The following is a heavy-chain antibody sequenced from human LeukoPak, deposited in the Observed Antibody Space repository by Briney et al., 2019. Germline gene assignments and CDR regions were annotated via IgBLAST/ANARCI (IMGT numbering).Heavy chain of an antibody. CDR1: GYTFTSYG. CDR2: INPNSGGT. V-gene: IGHV1-2*02. Sequence: RASVKISCKASGYTFTSYGISWVRQAPGQGLEWMGWINPNSGGTNYAQKFQDRVTMTRDTSISTAYMDLSRLRSDDTAVYYCARGAPSRADDYYMDVWGKGTTVTVSS. J-gene: IGHJ6*03. CDR3: ARGAPSRADDYYMDV.